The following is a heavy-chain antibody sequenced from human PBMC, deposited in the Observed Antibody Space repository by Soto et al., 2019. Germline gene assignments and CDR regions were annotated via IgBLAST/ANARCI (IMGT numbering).Heavy chain of an antibody. V-gene: IGHV3-23*01. CDR2: VIDSGGRT. J-gene: IGHJ4*02. CDR3: ATVQGIFGEDTHLVGVRETSC. CDR1: GFTFSNYC. Sequence: GGSLRFSCAASGFTFSNYCMHWVRQAPGKGPMWVLSVIDSGGRTDYAESVKGRFTICRDNAKNALYLQMNRLRAEDTGVYYCATVQGIFGEDTHLVGVRETSCWGQGTLVTVS. D-gene: IGHD3-3*01.